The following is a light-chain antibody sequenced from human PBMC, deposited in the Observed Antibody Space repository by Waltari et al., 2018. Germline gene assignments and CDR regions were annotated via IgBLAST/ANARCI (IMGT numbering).Light chain of an antibody. Sequence: QSALTQPASVSGSPGQSITISCTGTRSDVGSYKFVPWYQKRPGKAPKLMIYEGTKRPAGVSSRFSGSKSGNAASLTISGLQAEDEADYYCCSYAGGSTLWMFGGGTTVTVL. V-gene: IGLV2-23*01. CDR1: RSDVGSYKF. CDR3: CSYAGGSTLWM. CDR2: EGT. J-gene: IGLJ3*02.